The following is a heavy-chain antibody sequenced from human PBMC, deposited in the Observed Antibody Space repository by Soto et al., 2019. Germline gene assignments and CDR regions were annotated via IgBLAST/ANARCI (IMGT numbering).Heavy chain of an antibody. CDR3: ARNGERGSSYYFDY. D-gene: IGHD3-10*01. V-gene: IGHV4-30-2*01. Sequence: SETLSLTCAVSGGSISSGGYSWSWIRQPPGKGLEWIGYIYHSGSTYYNPSLKSRVTISVDRSKNQFSLKLSSVTAADTAVYYCARNGERGSSYYFDYWGQGALVTVSS. CDR2: IYHSGST. J-gene: IGHJ4*02. CDR1: GGSISSGGYS.